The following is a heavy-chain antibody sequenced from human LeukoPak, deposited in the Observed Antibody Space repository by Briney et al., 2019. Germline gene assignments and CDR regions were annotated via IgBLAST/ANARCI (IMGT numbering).Heavy chain of an antibody. V-gene: IGHV3-48*01. Sequence: PGGSLRLSCEVSGFTFSSYSMNWVRQAPGKGLEWIAYISSSSSAIYYADSVKGRFTISRDNAKTSLYLQMNSLRAEDTAVYYCAKVGLPMVRGVKGFDPWGQGTLVTVSS. J-gene: IGHJ5*02. CDR3: AKVGLPMVRGVKGFDP. D-gene: IGHD3-10*01. CDR1: GFTFSSYS. CDR2: ISSSSSAI.